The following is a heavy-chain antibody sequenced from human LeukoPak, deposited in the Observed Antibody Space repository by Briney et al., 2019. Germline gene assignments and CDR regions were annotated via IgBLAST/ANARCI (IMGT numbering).Heavy chain of an antibody. CDR3: AKDRRSGSYFDC. CDR1: GFTFSSYG. D-gene: IGHD3-3*01. Sequence: PGRSLRLSCAASGFTFSSYGMHWVRQAPGKGLEWVAVISYDGSNKYYADSVKGRFTISRDNSKNTLYLQMNSLRAEDTAVYYCAKDRRSGSYFDCWGQGTLVTVSS. CDR2: ISYDGSNK. V-gene: IGHV3-30*18. J-gene: IGHJ4*02.